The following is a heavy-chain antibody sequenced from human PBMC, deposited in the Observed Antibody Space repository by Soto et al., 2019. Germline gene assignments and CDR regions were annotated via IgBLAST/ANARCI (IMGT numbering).Heavy chain of an antibody. CDR1: GCTFSSYA. J-gene: IGHJ5*02. V-gene: IGHV3-23*01. Sequence: XGSLILSCAASGCTFSSYAMSWVRQAPGKGLEWVSAISGSGGSTYYADSVKGRFTISRDNSKNTLYLQMNSLRAEDTAVYYCAKDLLVTPRNWFDHWGQGTLVTVSS. D-gene: IGHD5-18*01. CDR3: AKDLLVTPRNWFDH. CDR2: ISGSGGST.